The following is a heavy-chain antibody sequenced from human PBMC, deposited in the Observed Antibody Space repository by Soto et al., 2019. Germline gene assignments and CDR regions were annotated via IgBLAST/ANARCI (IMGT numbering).Heavy chain of an antibody. CDR1: GVSIIRFD. D-gene: IGHD3-10*01. J-gene: IGHJ4*02. CDR2: IYYSGST. CDR3: ARHNYGSGSTYFDY. Sequence: SDTPSLSCTDSGVSIIRFDCSWSVQPPGKGLEWIGYIYYSGSTNYNPSLKSRVTISVDTSKNQFSLKLNSMTAADTAVYYCARHNYGSGSTYFDYWGQGTLVTVS. V-gene: IGHV4-59*08.